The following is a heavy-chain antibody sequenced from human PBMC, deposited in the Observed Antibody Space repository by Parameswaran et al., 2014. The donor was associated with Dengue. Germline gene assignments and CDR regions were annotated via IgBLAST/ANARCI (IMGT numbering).Heavy chain of an antibody. CDR3: TTGVPGEGLYYYYYGMDV. CDR2: IKSKTDGGTT. V-gene: IGHV3-15*01. Sequence: VRQAPGKGLEWVGRIKSKTDGGTTDYAAPVKGRFTISRDDSKNTLYLQMNSLKTEDTAVYYCTTGVPGEGLYYYYYGMDVWGQGTRSPSP. D-gene: IGHD4-17*01. J-gene: IGHJ6*02.